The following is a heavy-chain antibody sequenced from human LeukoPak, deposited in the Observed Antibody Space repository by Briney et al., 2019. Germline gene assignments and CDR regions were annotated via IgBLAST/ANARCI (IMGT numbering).Heavy chain of an antibody. CDR1: GGTFSSYA. J-gene: IGHJ4*02. CDR3: ASRPRDIVATITDY. CDR2: IIPIFGTA. D-gene: IGHD5-12*01. V-gene: IGHV1-69*06. Sequence: SVKVSCKASGGTFSSYAISWVRQAPGQGLEWMGGIIPIFGTANYAQKFQGRVTITADKSTSTAYMELSSLRSEDTAVYYCASRPRDIVATITDYWGQGALVTVSS.